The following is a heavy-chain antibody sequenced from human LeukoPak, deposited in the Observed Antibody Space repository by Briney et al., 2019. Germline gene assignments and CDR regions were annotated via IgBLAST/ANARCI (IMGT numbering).Heavy chain of an antibody. CDR3: ATFIPRPNEYGDYLYYYYGMDV. D-gene: IGHD4-17*01. J-gene: IGHJ6*02. CDR1: GNILTELS. Sequence: ASVKVSCKVSGNILTELSMHWVRQAPGKGLEWMGGVDPRDGETFYAQKFQGRVIMTEDTSTDTAYMELSSLRSEDTAIYYCATFIPRPNEYGDYLYYYYGMDVWGQGTTVSVS. CDR2: VDPRDGET. V-gene: IGHV1-24*01.